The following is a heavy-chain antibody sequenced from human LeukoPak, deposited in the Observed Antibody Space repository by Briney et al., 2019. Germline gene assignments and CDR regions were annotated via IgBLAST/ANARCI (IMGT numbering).Heavy chain of an antibody. CDR2: INPNSGGT. CDR3: AREGYYDSSGHSGFDY. CDR1: GYTFPDYY. Sequence: ASVKVSCKASGYTFPDYYMHWVRQAPGQGLEWMGRINPNSGGTNYARKFQGRVTMTRDTSISTAYMELSRLRSDDTAVYYCAREGYYDSSGHSGFDYWGQGTLVTVSS. V-gene: IGHV1-2*06. D-gene: IGHD3-22*01. J-gene: IGHJ4*02.